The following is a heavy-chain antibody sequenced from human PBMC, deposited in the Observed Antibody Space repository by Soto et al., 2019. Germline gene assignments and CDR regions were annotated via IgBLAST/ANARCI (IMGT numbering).Heavy chain of an antibody. J-gene: IGHJ4*02. Sequence: EVQLLESGGGLIQPGGSLRLSCAASGFTFNNYAMGWVRKSPGKGLDWVSAITGSGSDTYYLDSVKGRFTISRDNSKNTLYLQMNSLRAEDTAIYYCAKLGSSTWSPHYYFDYWGQGTLVTVSS. CDR2: ITGSGSDT. D-gene: IGHD2-2*01. CDR1: GFTFNNYA. CDR3: AKLGSSTWSPHYYFDY. V-gene: IGHV3-23*01.